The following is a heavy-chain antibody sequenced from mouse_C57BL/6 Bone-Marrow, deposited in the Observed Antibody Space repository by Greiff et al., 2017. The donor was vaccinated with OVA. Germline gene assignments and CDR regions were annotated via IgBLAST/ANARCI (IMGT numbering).Heavy chain of an antibody. CDR1: GFTFSDYY. D-gene: IGHD3-3*01. J-gene: IGHJ2*01. V-gene: IGHV5-12*01. Sequence: EVKLVESGGGLVQPGGSLKLSCAASGFTFSDYYMYWVRQTPEKRLEWVAYISNGGGSTYYPDTVKGRFTISRDNAKNTLYLQMSRLKSEDTAMYYCARHEGDSLDYWGQGTTLTVSS. CDR3: ARHEGDSLDY. CDR2: ISNGGGST.